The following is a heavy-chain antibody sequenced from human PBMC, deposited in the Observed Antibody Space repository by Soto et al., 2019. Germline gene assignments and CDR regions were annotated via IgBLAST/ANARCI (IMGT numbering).Heavy chain of an antibody. Sequence: QAQLVQSGAEVKRPGSSVKVSCKASGGTFSNLGINWLRQAPGQGLQWMGGIIPIFGTAKYSQVFQARVTISADESTKTVYMEMSGLRSEDTAVYYCARGWDQVVEVLPDTWAKLDYWGQGTLVTVSS. D-gene: IGHD1-26*01. CDR2: IIPIFGTA. CDR3: ARGWDQVVEVLPDTWAKLDY. V-gene: IGHV1-69*01. J-gene: IGHJ4*02. CDR1: GGTFSNLG.